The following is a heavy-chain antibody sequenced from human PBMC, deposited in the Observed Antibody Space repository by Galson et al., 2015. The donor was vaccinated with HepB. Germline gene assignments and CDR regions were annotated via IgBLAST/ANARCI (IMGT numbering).Heavy chain of an antibody. D-gene: IGHD1-26*01. J-gene: IGHJ6*02. CDR2: IKQDGSEK. CDR3: ARPQWELLNGMDV. CDR1: GFTFSTYW. Sequence: SLRLSCAASGFTFSTYWMSWVRHAPGKGLEWVANIKQDGSEKYYVDSVKGRFTISRDNAKNSLYLQMNSLRVEDTAVYYCARPQWELLNGMDVWGQGTTVTVSS. V-gene: IGHV3-7*01.